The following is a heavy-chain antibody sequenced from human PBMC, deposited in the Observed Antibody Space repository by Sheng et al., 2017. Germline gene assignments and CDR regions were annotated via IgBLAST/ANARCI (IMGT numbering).Heavy chain of an antibody. CDR2: ISHNSGSV. Sequence: EVRLVDSGGGLVQPGGSLRLSCAASGFSFEDYAMHWVRQVPGKGLEWVSGISHNSGSVGYADLVKGRFTISRDNAKNSLYLQMNSLRTEDMALYYCAREGGSSGYFGYIDYWGLGTLVVVSS. J-gene: IGHJ4*02. D-gene: IGHD3-22*01. V-gene: IGHV3-9*03. CDR1: GFSFEDYA. CDR3: AREGGSSGYFGYIDY.